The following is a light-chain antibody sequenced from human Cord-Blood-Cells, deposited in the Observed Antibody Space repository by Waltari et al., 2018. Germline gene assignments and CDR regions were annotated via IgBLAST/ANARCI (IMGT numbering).Light chain of an antibody. CDR2: GAS. Sequence: EIVLTQSPATLSVSPGERATLSCRASQSVSSNLAWYQQKPGQAPRLLIYGASTRATGIRAMFSGSGSGTEFTLTISSLQSEDFAVYYCQQYNNWPSFSFGQGTKLEIK. J-gene: IGKJ2*03. V-gene: IGKV3-15*01. CDR1: QSVSSN. CDR3: QQYNNWPSFS.